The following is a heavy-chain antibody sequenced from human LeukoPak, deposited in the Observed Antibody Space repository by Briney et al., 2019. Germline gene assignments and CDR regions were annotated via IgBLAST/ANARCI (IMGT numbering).Heavy chain of an antibody. Sequence: SVKVSCKASGGTFSSYAISWVRQAPGQGPEWMGGIIPIFGTANYAQKFQGRVTITADESTSTAYMELSSLRSEDTAVYYCARPHELYDILTGPLDYWGQGTLVTVPS. V-gene: IGHV1-69*13. CDR3: ARPHELYDILTGPLDY. CDR2: IIPIFGTA. CDR1: GGTFSSYA. D-gene: IGHD3-9*01. J-gene: IGHJ4*02.